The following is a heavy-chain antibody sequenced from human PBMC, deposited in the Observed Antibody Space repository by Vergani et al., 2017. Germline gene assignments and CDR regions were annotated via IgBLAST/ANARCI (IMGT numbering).Heavy chain of an antibody. CDR3: ARESSRRDSIAFDI. D-gene: IGHD5-24*01. V-gene: IGHV4-59*12. CDR2: IYYSGST. CDR1: GGSISSYY. J-gene: IGHJ3*02. Sequence: QVQLQESGPGLVKPSETLSLTCTVSGGSISSYYWSWIRQPPGKGLEWIGYIYYSGSTNYNPSLKSRVTISVDTSKNQFSLKLSSVTAADTAVYYCARESSRRDSIAFDIWGQGTMVTVSS.